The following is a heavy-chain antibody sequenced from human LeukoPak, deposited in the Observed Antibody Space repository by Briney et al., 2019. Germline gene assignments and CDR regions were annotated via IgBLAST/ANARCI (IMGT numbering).Heavy chain of an antibody. Sequence: GGSLRLSCAASGSTFSNAWMNWVRQAPGKGLEWVGRIKSKTDGGTTDYAAPVKGRFTISRDDSKNTLYLQMNSLKTEDTAVYYCTTGCGGGSCPFDYWGQGTLVTVSS. CDR2: IKSKTDGGTT. J-gene: IGHJ4*02. V-gene: IGHV3-15*07. CDR1: GSTFSNAW. D-gene: IGHD2-15*01. CDR3: TTGCGGGSCPFDY.